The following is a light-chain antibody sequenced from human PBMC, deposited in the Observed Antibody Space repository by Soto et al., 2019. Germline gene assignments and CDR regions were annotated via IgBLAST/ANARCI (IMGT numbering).Light chain of an antibody. CDR3: QQSYTSRIT. CDR2: AAS. Sequence: DIQMTQSQSSLSASLGDRVPITCRASQSISSYLNWYQQKPGKAPKLLIFAASSLQSGVPSRFSGSGSGTDFTLTVSSLQPEDFATYYCQQSYTSRITFGLGTRLEI. J-gene: IGKJ5*01. V-gene: IGKV1-39*01. CDR1: QSISSY.